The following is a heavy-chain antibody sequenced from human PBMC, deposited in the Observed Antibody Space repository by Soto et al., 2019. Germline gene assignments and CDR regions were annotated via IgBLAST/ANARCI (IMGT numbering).Heavy chain of an antibody. CDR1: GFTFSNYA. D-gene: IGHD3-9*01. Sequence: PGGSLRLSCAASGFTFSNYAMSWVXXXPGKGLEGVSVISGSGYSTYYADSVKGRFTISRDNSKNTLYLQMNSLRAEDTAVYYCAKSSNYDILTRQGFWRQGTLXTVS. J-gene: IGHJ4*02. CDR2: ISGSGYST. V-gene: IGHV3-23*01. CDR3: AKSSNYDILTRQGF.